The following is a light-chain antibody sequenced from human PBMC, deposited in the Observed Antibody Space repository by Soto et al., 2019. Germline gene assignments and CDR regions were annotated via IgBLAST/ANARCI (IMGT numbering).Light chain of an antibody. V-gene: IGKV3-15*01. CDR1: QSVSSN. CDR2: VAS. CDR3: QQYNGWPLT. Sequence: EIVMTQSPATLSVSPGERATLSCRASQSVSSNLAWYQQKPGQTPKLLIYVASTRATGIPARFSGSGCGTEFTLTISSLQSKDFAVYYCQQYNGWPLTFGRGTKVEVK. J-gene: IGKJ4*01.